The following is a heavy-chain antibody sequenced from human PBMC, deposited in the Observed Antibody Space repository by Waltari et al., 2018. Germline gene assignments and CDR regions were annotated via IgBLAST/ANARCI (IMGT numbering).Heavy chain of an antibody. CDR3: ARDLWFGELSP. CDR1: GGSISSHY. D-gene: IGHD3-10*01. CDR2: IYYSGST. J-gene: IGHJ5*02. Sequence: QVQLQESGPGLVKPSETLSLTCTVSGGSISSHYWSWIRQPPGKGLEWIGYIYYSGSTNYNPSLKSRVTISVDTSKNQFSLKLSSVTAADTAVYYCARDLWFGELSPWGQGTLVTVSS. V-gene: IGHV4-59*11.